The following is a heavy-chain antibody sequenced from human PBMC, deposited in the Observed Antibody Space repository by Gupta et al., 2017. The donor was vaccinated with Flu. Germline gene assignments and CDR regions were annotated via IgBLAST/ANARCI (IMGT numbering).Heavy chain of an antibody. CDR2: IIPMFGVP. CDR3: ARDDYALDYGMDV. Sequence: QVQLVQSGPEVKKPGSSVKVSCKASGGTFSSSAVSWVRQAPGQGLEWMGGIIPMFGVPNYAPKFQDRVTITADKSAGTAYMELSSLRSEDTAIYYCARDDYALDYGMDVWGQGTTVTVS. J-gene: IGHJ6*02. CDR1: GGTFSSSA. V-gene: IGHV1-69*17. D-gene: IGHD4-17*01.